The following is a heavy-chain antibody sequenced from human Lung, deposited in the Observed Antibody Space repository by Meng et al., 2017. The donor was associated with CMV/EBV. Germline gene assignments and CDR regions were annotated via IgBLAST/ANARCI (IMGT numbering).Heavy chain of an antibody. CDR2: IRYDGSNK. J-gene: IGHJ6*02. CDR1: GFTFSSYG. V-gene: IGHV3-30*02. CDR3: AKPPGLVGYYYGMDV. Sequence: GESLKISCAASGFTFSSYGMHWVRQAPGKGLEWVAFIRYDGSNKYYADSVKGRFTISRDNSKNTLYLQMSSLRAEDTAVYYCAKPPGLVGYYYGMDVWGQGTTVTVSS. D-gene: IGHD3-9*01.